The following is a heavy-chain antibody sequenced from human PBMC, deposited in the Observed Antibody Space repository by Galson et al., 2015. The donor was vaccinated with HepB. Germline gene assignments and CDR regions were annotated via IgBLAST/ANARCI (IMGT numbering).Heavy chain of an antibody. CDR2: IIPIFGTA. V-gene: IGHV1-69*13. CDR1: GGTFSSYA. J-gene: IGHJ4*02. D-gene: IGHD6-6*01. Sequence: SVKVSCKASGGTFSSYAISWVRQAPGQGLEWMGGIIPIFGTANYAQKFQGRVTITADESTSTAYMELSSLRSEDTAVYYCARAVQRGYSSSKGFDYWGQGTLVTFSS. CDR3: ARAVQRGYSSSKGFDY.